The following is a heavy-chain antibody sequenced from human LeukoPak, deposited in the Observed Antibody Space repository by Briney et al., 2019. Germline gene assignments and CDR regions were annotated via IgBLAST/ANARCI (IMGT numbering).Heavy chain of an antibody. V-gene: IGHV3-23*01. D-gene: IGHD3-10*01. Sequence: GGSLRLSCAASGFTFSSYAMSWVRQAPGKGLEWVSAISGSGGSTYYADSVKGRFTISRDNSKNTLYLQMNSLRAEDTAVYYCAKVGSMVRGVITDPFDYWGQGTLVTVSA. CDR1: GFTFSSYA. CDR3: AKVGSMVRGVITDPFDY. J-gene: IGHJ4*02. CDR2: ISGSGGST.